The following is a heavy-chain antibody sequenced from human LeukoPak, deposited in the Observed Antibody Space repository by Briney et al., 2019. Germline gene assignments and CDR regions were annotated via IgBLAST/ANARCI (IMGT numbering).Heavy chain of an antibody. J-gene: IGHJ3*01. CDR3: AKAYTRSWYAAFDF. Sequence: GGSLRLSCAASGFAFTDYAISWVRQAPGKGPEWVSAITDSGGATYYADSVKGRFTISRDNSKNTIYLQMNSLRGDDTAIYYCAKAYTRSWYAAFDFWGQGTMVTISS. CDR2: ITDSGGAT. CDR1: GFAFTDYA. D-gene: IGHD6-13*01. V-gene: IGHV3-23*01.